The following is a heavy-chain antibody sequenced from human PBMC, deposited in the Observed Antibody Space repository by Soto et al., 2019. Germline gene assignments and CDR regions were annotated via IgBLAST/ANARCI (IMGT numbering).Heavy chain of an antibody. Sequence: SETLSLTGTVSGGSISSSNYYWGWIRQPPGKGLEWIGSIPYTGRTYYNPSLKSRVSTSIDTSNNQVSLTVSSVTAADTAVYYCARPVSGSTSLPYVWGQGTTVTVSS. CDR3: ARPVSGSTSLPYV. D-gene: IGHD1-26*01. CDR2: IPYTGRT. V-gene: IGHV4-39*01. J-gene: IGHJ6*02. CDR1: GGSISSSNYY.